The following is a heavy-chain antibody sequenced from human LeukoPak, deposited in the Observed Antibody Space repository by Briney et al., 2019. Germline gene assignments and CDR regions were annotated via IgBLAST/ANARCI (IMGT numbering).Heavy chain of an antibody. CDR2: INHSGST. CDR3: ARQYKLDRFDY. CDR1: GGSFSGYY. J-gene: IGHJ4*02. Sequence: SETLSLTCAVYGGSFSGYYWSWIRQPPGKGLEWIGGINHSGSTNYNPSLKSRVTISVDTSKNQFSLKLSSVTAADTAVYYCARQYKLDRFDYWGQGTLVTVSS. V-gene: IGHV4-34*01. D-gene: IGHD6-13*01.